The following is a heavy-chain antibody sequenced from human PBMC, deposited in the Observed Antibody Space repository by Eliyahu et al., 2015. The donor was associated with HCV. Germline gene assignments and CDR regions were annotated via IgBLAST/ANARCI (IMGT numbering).Heavy chain of an antibody. Sequence: QVQLQESGPGLVKPSETLSLTCTVPGGXISXYYWSWIRQPPGKGLEWIGYIYYSGSPNYNPSLKSRVTISVDASKNQFSLKLSSVTAADTAIYYCASGGGGTAVTGTGGWFDPWGQGTLVTVSS. J-gene: IGHJ5*02. CDR2: IYYSGSP. D-gene: IGHD6-19*01. V-gene: IGHV4-59*01. CDR1: GGXISXYY. CDR3: ASGGGGTAVTGTGGWFDP.